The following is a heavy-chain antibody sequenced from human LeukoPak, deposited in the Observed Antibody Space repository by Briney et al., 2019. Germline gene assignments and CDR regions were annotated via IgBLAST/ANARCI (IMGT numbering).Heavy chain of an antibody. J-gene: IGHJ1*01. CDR2: INPNSGGT. D-gene: IGHD2-2*01. CDR1: GYTFTGYY. V-gene: IGHV1-2*02. Sequence: ASVKVSCKASGYTFTGYYMHWVRQAPGQGLEWMGWINPNSGGTNYAQKFQGRVTMTRDTSISTAYMELSRLRSDDTAVYYCASPLALGYCSSTSCLEYFQHWGQGTLVTVSS. CDR3: ASPLALGYCSSTSCLEYFQH.